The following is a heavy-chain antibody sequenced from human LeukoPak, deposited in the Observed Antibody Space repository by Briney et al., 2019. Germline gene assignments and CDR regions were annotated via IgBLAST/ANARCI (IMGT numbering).Heavy chain of an antibody. CDR1: GFTISRHY. V-gene: IGHV3-53*01. CDR2: SYSGGST. J-gene: IGHJ4*02. D-gene: IGHD5-24*01. CDR3: ARGPDVDGYIHAPFDY. Sequence: PGGSLRLSCAASGFTISRHYMSWVRQAPGKGLEWVALSYSGGSTYYADSVEGRLTISRDNSKSKLFLQMNSLRADDTAVYYCARGPDVDGYIHAPFDYWGQGALVTVSS.